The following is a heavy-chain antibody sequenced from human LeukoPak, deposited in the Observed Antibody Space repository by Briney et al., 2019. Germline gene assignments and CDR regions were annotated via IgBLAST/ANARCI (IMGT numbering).Heavy chain of an antibody. D-gene: IGHD3-22*01. CDR3: ARDRRGYYDSSGYHY. CDR1: GFTFSSYW. V-gene: IGHV3-7*01. CDR2: IKQDGSEK. J-gene: IGHJ4*02. Sequence: QPGGSLRLSCAASGFTFSSYWMSRVRQAPGKGLEWVADIKQDGSEKYYVDSVKGRFTISRDNAKNSLYLQMNSLRAEDTAVYYCARDRRGYYDSSGYHYWGQGTLVTVSS.